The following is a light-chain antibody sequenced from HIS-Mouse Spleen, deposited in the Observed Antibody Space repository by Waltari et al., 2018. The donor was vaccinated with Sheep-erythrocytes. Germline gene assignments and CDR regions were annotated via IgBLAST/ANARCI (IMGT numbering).Light chain of an antibody. CDR3: CSYAGSYNHV. Sequence: QSALTQPRSVSGSPGQSVTISCPGTSSHVGGYTYVSWYQQHPGKAPKLMIYDVSKRPSGVPDRFSGSKSGNTASLTISGLQAEDEADYYCCSYAGSYNHVFATGTKVTVL. CDR2: DVS. V-gene: IGLV2-11*01. J-gene: IGLJ1*01. CDR1: SSHVGGYTY.